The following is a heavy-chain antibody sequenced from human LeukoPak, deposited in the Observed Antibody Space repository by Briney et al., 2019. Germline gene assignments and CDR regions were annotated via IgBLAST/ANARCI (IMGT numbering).Heavy chain of an antibody. Sequence: GGSLRLSCAASGFTFSSYSMNWVRQAPGKGLEWVSYISSSSNTIYYADSVKGRFTISRDNAKNSLYLQMNSLRAEDTAVYYCAREFVSRLDYWGQGTLVTVSS. V-gene: IGHV3-48*01. CDR2: ISSSSNTI. J-gene: IGHJ4*02. CDR3: AREFVSRLDY. D-gene: IGHD2-15*01. CDR1: GFTFSSYS.